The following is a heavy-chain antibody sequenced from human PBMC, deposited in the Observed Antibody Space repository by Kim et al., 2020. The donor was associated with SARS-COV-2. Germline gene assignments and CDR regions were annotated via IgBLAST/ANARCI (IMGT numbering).Heavy chain of an antibody. CDR3: AKDRGGSGWPVLDY. J-gene: IGHJ4*02. D-gene: IGHD6-19*01. V-gene: IGHV3-23*01. CDR1: GFTLSNNA. CDR2: IHPRAETT. Sequence: GGSLRLSCAVSGFTLSNNAMSWVRQAPGRGLEWVSTIHPRAETTYYADSVNGRFTIYRDSSNHTLYLQLNSLRADDTAVYYCAKDRGGSGWPVLDYWGQG.